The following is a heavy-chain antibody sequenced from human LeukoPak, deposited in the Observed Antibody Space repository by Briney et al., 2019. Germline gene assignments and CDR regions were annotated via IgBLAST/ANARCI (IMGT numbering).Heavy chain of an antibody. CDR1: GFTFSSYW. J-gene: IGHJ3*02. Sequence: GGSLRLSCAASGFTFSSYWMHWVRQAPGKGLVWASRINSDGSSTSYADSVKGRFTISRDNAKNTLYLQMNSLRAEDTAVYYCARVKAAHYDFWSGYYDAFDIWGQGTMVTVSS. CDR2: INSDGSST. V-gene: IGHV3-74*01. D-gene: IGHD3-3*01. CDR3: ARVKAAHYDFWSGYYDAFDI.